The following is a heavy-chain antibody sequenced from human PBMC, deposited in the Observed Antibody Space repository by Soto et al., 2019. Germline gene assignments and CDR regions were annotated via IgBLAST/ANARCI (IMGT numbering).Heavy chain of an antibody. D-gene: IGHD3-16*01. Sequence: QVQLQESGPGLVRPSQTLSLTCTVSGGSINSGSYYWSWIRQYPGKGLEWIGYISYSGSTYYRPSLKSRVTISLDTSSNQFSLKLSSVTAADTAVYYCARDTFRGTFDYWGQGTLVTVSS. J-gene: IGHJ4*02. CDR1: GGSINSGSYY. CDR2: ISYSGST. V-gene: IGHV4-31*03. CDR3: ARDTFRGTFDY.